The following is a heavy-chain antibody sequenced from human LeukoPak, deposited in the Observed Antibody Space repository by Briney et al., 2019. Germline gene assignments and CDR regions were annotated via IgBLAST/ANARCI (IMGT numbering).Heavy chain of an antibody. Sequence: PGRSLRLSCAASGLTLSNFAMHWVRQAPGKGLEWLVILSYDASIKYYADSVKGQFTISRDNSKNTLYLQLNSLRAEDTAVYYCARGHVNYSFDYWGQGTVVTVSS. CDR1: GLTLSNFA. CDR3: ARGHVNYSFDY. V-gene: IGHV3-30*04. D-gene: IGHD4-11*01. J-gene: IGHJ4*02. CDR2: LSYDASIK.